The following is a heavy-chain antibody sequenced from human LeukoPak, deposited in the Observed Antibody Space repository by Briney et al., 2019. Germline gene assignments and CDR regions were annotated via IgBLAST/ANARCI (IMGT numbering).Heavy chain of an antibody. V-gene: IGHV3-13*04. J-gene: IGHJ3*02. CDR1: GFTFSSYD. D-gene: IGHD3-22*01. CDR2: IGTAGDT. CDR3: VVSGYYDSSGYEALAFDI. Sequence: PGGSLRLSCAASGFTFSSYDMHWVRQATGKGLEWVSAIGTAGDTYYPGSVKCRFTISRENAKNSLYLQMNSLRAGDTAVYYCVVSGYYDSSGYEALAFDIWGQGTMVTVSS.